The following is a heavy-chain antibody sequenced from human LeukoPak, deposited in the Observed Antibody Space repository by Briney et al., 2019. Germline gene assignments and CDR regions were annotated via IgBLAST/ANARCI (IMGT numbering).Heavy chain of an antibody. CDR2: IIPIFGTT. D-gene: IGHD3-22*01. V-gene: IGHV1-69*05. CDR1: GGTFSSYA. CDR3: ARHDYYDSSGYRD. J-gene: IGHJ4*02. Sequence: SVKVSCKASGGTFSSYAISWVRQAPGQGLEWMGRIIPIFGTTNYAQKFQGRVTITTDESTSTAYMELSSLRSEDTAVYYCARHDYYDSSGYRDWGQGSLVTVSS.